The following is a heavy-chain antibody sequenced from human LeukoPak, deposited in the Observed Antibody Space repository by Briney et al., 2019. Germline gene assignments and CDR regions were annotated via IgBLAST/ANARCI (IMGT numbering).Heavy chain of an antibody. Sequence: GGSLRLSCAASGFTFSSYAMSWVRQAPGKGLEWVSAISGSGGSTYYADSVKGRFTISRDNSKNTQYLQMNSLRAEDTAVYYCAKRRGGGYYYYGMDVWGQGTTVTVSS. D-gene: IGHD3-10*01. CDR3: AKRRGGGYYYYGMDV. CDR1: GFTFSSYA. CDR2: ISGSGGST. V-gene: IGHV3-23*01. J-gene: IGHJ6*02.